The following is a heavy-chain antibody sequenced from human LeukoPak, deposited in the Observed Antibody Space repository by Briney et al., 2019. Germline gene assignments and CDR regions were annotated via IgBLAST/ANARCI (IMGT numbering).Heavy chain of an antibody. CDR2: IRYDGSNK. CDR1: GFTFSSYG. V-gene: IGHV3-30*02. CDR3: AKTSLARSSSPYYFDY. D-gene: IGHD6-6*01. J-gene: IGHJ4*02. Sequence: GGSLRLSCAASGFTFSSYGMHWVRQAPGKGLEWVAFIRYDGSNKYYADSVKGRFTISRDNSKNTLYLQMNSLRAEDTAVYYCAKTSLARSSSPYYFDYWGQGTLVTVSS.